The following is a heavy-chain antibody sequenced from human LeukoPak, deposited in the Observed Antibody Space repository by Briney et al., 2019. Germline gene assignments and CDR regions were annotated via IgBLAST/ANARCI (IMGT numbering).Heavy chain of an antibody. J-gene: IGHJ3*02. V-gene: IGHV1-2*02. CDR1: GYTFTGYY. CDR2: INPNSGGT. CDR3: ASCYYYDSSGYYWGSDIFAFDI. Sequence: ASVKVSCKASGYTFTGYYMHWVRQAPGQGLEWMGWINPNSGGTNYAQKFQGRVTMTRDTSISTAYMELSRLRSDATAVYYCASCYYYDSSGYYWGSDIFAFDIWGQGTMVTVSS. D-gene: IGHD3-22*01.